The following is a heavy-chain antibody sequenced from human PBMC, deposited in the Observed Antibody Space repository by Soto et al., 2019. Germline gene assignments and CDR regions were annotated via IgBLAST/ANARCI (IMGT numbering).Heavy chain of an antibody. CDR3: ARLESGSYYYYYGMDV. V-gene: IGHV4-39*01. D-gene: IGHD1-26*01. J-gene: IGHJ6*02. CDR1: GCSISSSSYY. Sequence: SETLSLTCTVSGCSISSSSYYWGWIRQPPGKGLEWIGSIYYSGSTYYIPSLKSRVTISVDTSKNQFSLKLSSVTAADTAVYYCARLESGSYYYYYGMDVWGQGTTVT. CDR2: IYYSGST.